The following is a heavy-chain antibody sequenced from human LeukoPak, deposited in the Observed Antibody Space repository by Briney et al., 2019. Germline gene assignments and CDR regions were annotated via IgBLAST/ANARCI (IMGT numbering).Heavy chain of an antibody. Sequence: SVKVSCKASGYTFTSYGISWVRQAPGQGLEWMGGIIPIFGTANYAQKFQGRVTITADESTSTAYMELSSLRSEDTAVYYCARRRDSSGYSDHDAFDIWGQGTMVTVSS. V-gene: IGHV1-69*13. CDR3: ARRRDSSGYSDHDAFDI. J-gene: IGHJ3*02. CDR1: GYTFTSYG. D-gene: IGHD3-22*01. CDR2: IIPIFGTA.